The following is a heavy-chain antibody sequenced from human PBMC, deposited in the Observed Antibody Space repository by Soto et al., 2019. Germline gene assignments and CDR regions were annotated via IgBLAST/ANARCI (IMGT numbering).Heavy chain of an antibody. D-gene: IGHD3-16*01. CDR1: GDSMATGGHY. CDR3: ARDKDLQPTVWGF. CDR2: VYYSGAT. Sequence: SETLSLTCTVSGDSMATGGHYYNWIRQVPGKGLEWIGYVYYSGATHYTPSLRARATISRDTSKNQFSLRLISVTAAGTALYYCARDKDLQPTVWGFWGQGIQVTVSS. V-gene: IGHV4-31*03. J-gene: IGHJ4*02.